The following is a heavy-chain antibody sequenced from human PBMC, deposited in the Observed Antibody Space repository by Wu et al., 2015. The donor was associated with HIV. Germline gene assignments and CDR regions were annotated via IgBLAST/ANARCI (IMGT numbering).Heavy chain of an antibody. D-gene: IGHD1/OR15-1a*01. J-gene: IGHJ3*02. CDR3: AARIGNMEAFNI. Sequence: QVQLVQSGAEVKKPGASVKVSCKASGYTFSNKYVHWLRQAPGQGLEWLGVINPGGVRVSYAQKFQGRVTMTSDTSTSTVHMDLSSLRSEDTAMYFCAARIGNMEAFNIWGQGTMVIVSS. CDR1: GYTFSNKY. CDR2: INPGGVRV. V-gene: IGHV1-46*03.